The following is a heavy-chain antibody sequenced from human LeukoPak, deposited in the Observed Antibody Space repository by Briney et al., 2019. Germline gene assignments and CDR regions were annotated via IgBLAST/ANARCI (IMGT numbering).Heavy chain of an antibody. CDR3: ARIYDSSGYYPWYFDY. Sequence: GGSLRLSCAASGFTVSSNYMSWVRQAPGKGLEWVSVIYSGGSTYYADSVKGRFTISRDNSKNTLYLQMNSLRAEDTAVYYCARIYDSSGYYPWYFDYWGQGTLVTVSS. J-gene: IGHJ4*02. D-gene: IGHD3-22*01. V-gene: IGHV3-66*01. CDR2: IYSGGST. CDR1: GFTVSSNY.